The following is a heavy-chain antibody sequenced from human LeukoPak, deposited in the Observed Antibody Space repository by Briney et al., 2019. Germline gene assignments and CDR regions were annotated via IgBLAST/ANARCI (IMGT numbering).Heavy chain of an antibody. J-gene: IGHJ4*02. D-gene: IGHD4-11*01. CDR1: GGSISGYY. CDR2: IYYSGTT. Sequence: SETLSLTCTVSGGSISGYYWSWIRQPPGKGLEWIGYIYYSGTTDYNPSLKSRVTISVDTSKNQFSLRLRSVTAADTAVYYCARDRRINTDSSFLTTGVFDSWGQGTLVTVSS. CDR3: ARDRRINTDSSFLTTGVFDS. V-gene: IGHV4-59*01.